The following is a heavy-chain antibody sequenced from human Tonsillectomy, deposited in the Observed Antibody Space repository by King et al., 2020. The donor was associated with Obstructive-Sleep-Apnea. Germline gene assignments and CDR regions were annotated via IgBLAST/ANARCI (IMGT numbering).Heavy chain of an antibody. CDR1: VFTFSNYA. J-gene: IGHJ6*04. Sequence: VQLVESGGGLVQPGGSLRLSCAASVFTFSNYAMNWFRQAPGQGPEWFSGISGGGDRTYYAASVKGRFTISRDNSKTTLFLQMNSLRAEDTAVYFCAKEHDDRSASTDYYYYYVGMDVWGEGTTVTVPS. D-gene: IGHD3-22*01. CDR3: AKEHDDRSASTDYYYYYVGMDV. V-gene: IGHV3-23*04. CDR2: ISGGGDRT.